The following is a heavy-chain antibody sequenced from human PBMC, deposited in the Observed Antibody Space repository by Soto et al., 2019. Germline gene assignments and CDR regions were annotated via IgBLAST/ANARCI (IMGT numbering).Heavy chain of an antibody. CDR3: ARVFSVKYYFDY. J-gene: IGHJ4*02. CDR1: GFTVSSNY. D-gene: IGHD3-9*01. V-gene: IGHV3-53*01. Sequence: LRLSCAASGFTVSSNYMSWVRQAPGKGLEWVSVIYSGGSTYYADSVKGRFTISRDNSKNTLYLQMNSLRAEDTAVYYCARVFSVKYYFDYWGQGTLVTVSS. CDR2: IYSGGST.